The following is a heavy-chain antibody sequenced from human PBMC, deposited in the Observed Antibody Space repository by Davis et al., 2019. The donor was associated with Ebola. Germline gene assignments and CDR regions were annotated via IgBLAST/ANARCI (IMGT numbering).Heavy chain of an antibody. J-gene: IGHJ4*02. CDR1: GYTFTSYG. CDR3: AKAIPNSPFDY. CDR2: ISAYNGNT. Sequence: ASVKVSCKASGYTFTSYGISWVRQAPGQGLEWMGWISAYNGNTNYAQKLQGRVTMTTDTSTSTAYMELRRLRSEGTAVYYCAKAIPNSPFDYWGQGTLVTVSS. V-gene: IGHV1-18*01.